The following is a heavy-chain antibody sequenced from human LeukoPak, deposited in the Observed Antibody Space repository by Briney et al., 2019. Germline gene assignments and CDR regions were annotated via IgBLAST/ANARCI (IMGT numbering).Heavy chain of an antibody. CDR1: GFTFSSNE. Sequence: GGSLRLSCAASGFTFSSNEMNWVRQAPGKGLEWVSYISSSGSTIYYADSVKGRFTISRDNAKNSLYLQMNSLRAEDTAVYYCAGDVAPIDYWGQGALVTVSS. CDR3: AGDVAPIDY. CDR2: ISSSGSTI. J-gene: IGHJ4*02. V-gene: IGHV3-48*03.